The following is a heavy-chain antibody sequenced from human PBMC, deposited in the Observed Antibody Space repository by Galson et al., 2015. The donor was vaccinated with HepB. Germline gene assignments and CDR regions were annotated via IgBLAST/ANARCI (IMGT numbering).Heavy chain of an antibody. CDR3: ARESVLNIYCSSTSCHNWFDP. CDR2: MNPNSGNT. J-gene: IGHJ5*02. D-gene: IGHD2-2*01. CDR1: GGTFSSYA. Sequence: SVKVSCKASGGTFSSYAISWVRQAPGQGLEWMGWMNPNSGNTGYAQKFQGRVTMTRNTSISTAYMELSSLRSEDTAVYYCARESVLNIYCSSTSCHNWFDPWGQGTLVTVSS. V-gene: IGHV1-8*02.